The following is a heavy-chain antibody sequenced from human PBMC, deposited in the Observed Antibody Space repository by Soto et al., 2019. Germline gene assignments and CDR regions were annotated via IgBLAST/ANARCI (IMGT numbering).Heavy chain of an antibody. CDR3: VKFRGRSYPYYYMDV. CDR2: YGGSGGSR. Sequence: DVQLLESGGGLVQWGGSLRLSCVTSGFTFSTYGMTWVRQAPGKGLEWVSYGGSGGSRYYAESVKGRFTISRDNSKNTRALEMNSLRAEDRATYYCVKFRGRSYPYYYMDVWGKGTTVTVSS. CDR1: GFTFSTYG. V-gene: IGHV3-23*01. J-gene: IGHJ6*03. D-gene: IGHD2-21*01.